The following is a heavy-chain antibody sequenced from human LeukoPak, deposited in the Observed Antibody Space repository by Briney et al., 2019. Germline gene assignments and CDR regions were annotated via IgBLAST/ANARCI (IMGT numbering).Heavy chain of an antibody. CDR2: IKQDGSEK. V-gene: IGHV3-7*01. Sequence: GGSLRLSCAASGFTFSSYWMSWVRQAPGKGLEWVANIKQDGSEKYYVDSVKGRFTFSRDNAMNSLYLQMNSLRAEDTAVYYCARGGYGSETRGYSPTILESWGQGTLVTVSS. J-gene: IGHJ4*02. CDR3: ARGGYGSETRGYSPTILES. D-gene: IGHD3-22*01. CDR1: GFTFSSYW.